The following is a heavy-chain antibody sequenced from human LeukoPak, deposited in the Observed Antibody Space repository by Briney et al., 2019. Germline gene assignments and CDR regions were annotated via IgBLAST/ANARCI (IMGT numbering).Heavy chain of an antibody. CDR1: EFTFSSYG. Sequence: GGSLRLSCAASEFTFSSYGMSWVRQAPGKGLEWVSGINWNGGSTGYADSVKGRFTISRDNAKNSLYLQMNSLRAEDTALYYCARASFGGSYWHYYYYMDVWGKGTTVTVSS. CDR2: INWNGGST. J-gene: IGHJ6*03. V-gene: IGHV3-20*04. CDR3: ARASFGGSYWHYYYYMDV. D-gene: IGHD1-26*01.